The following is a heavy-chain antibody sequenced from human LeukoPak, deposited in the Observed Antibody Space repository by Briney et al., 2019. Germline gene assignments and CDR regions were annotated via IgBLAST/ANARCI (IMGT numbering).Heavy chain of an antibody. Sequence: GESLKISCKGSGYTFTNYWIGWVRQMPGKGLEWMGIIYSGDSDTRYSPSFQGQVTISADKSINTAYLQWSSLKASDTAMYFCARGRSQRSYFDYWGQGTLATVSS. CDR1: GYTFTNYW. CDR2: IYSGDSDT. D-gene: IGHD4-17*01. CDR3: ARGRSQRSYFDY. J-gene: IGHJ4*02. V-gene: IGHV5-51*01.